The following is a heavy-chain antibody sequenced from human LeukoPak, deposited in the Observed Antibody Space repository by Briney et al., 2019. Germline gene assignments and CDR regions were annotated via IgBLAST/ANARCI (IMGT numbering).Heavy chain of an antibody. CDR1: GFTFSSYG. CDR3: AKEGRRYSSSWYHY. D-gene: IGHD6-13*01. J-gene: IGHJ4*02. CDR2: ISYDGSNK. Sequence: PGRSLRLSCAASGFTFSSYGMHWVRQAPGKGLEWVAVISYDGSNKYYADSVKGRFTISRDNSKNTLYLQMNSLRAEDTAVYYCAKEGRRYSSSWYHYWGQGTLVTVSS. V-gene: IGHV3-30*18.